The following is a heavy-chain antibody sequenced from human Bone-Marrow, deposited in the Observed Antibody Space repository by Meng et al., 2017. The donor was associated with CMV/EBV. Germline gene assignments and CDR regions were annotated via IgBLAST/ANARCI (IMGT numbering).Heavy chain of an antibody. J-gene: IGHJ4*02. D-gene: IGHD3-16*01. CDR2: MNQDGSKK. Sequence: GESLKISCAASGFNFGTYWMTWVRQAPGKGLEWVANMNQDGSKKYYVDSVRGRFTISRDNVKKSLYLQMNSQRAEDTAVYYCARDAGGWGVYWGRGTLVTVSS. CDR1: GFNFGTYW. CDR3: ARDAGGWGVY. V-gene: IGHV3-7*01.